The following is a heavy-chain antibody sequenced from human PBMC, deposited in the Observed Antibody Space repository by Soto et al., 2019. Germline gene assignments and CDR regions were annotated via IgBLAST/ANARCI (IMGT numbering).Heavy chain of an antibody. V-gene: IGHV4-34*01. Sequence: SETLSLTCAVYGGSFSGHSWSWIRQPPGKGLEWIGEINHRANTNYSPSLKSLVTISVDKSKNQFSLKLSSVTAADTAVYHCARIVKAFWTANREYYFDYWGQGTLVTVSS. CDR2: INHRANT. CDR1: GGSFSGHS. D-gene: IGHD3-3*01. J-gene: IGHJ4*02. CDR3: ARIVKAFWTANREYYFDY.